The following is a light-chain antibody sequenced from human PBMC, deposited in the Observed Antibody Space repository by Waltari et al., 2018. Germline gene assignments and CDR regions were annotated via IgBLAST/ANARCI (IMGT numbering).Light chain of an antibody. V-gene: IGLV4-69*01. CDR3: QTWGTGIQV. Sequence: LVLTQSPSASASLGASVKLPCSLPGEYSASAIAAHPPQPLKGPRYLLTVNSDRSHTKGDGIAQRFSGSSSDLDRYLIIARLQSDDEADYFWQTWGTGIQVFGSGTKLTVL. CDR1: GEYSASA. J-gene: IGLJ3*02. CDR2: VNSDRSH.